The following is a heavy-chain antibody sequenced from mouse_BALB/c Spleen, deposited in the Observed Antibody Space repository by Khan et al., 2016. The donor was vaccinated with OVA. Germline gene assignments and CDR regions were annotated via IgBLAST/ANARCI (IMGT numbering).Heavy chain of an antibody. CDR1: GYTFTDYN. Sequence: QVQLQQSGAELARPGASVKLSCKASGYTFTDYNINWVKQRTGKGLEWIGVICPGSNNTYYNEHFKGKATLTADKSSSTAYMQLSSLTSEDSAVYCGAREWGDWLPYWGQGTLVTVSA. V-gene: IGHV1-77*01. CDR2: ICPGSNNT. J-gene: IGHJ3*01. CDR3: AREWGDWLPY.